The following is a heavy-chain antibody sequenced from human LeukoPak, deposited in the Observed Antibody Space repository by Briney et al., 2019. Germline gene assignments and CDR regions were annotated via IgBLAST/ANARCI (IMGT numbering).Heavy chain of an antibody. V-gene: IGHV4-4*07. CDR2: IYTSGST. CDR1: GGSISSYY. CDR3: ARSCRILDIVATIRARLGGNGFDI. D-gene: IGHD5-12*01. Sequence: PSETLSLTCTVSGGSISSYYWSWIRQPAGKGLEWIGRIYTSGSTNYNPSLKSRVTMSVDTSKNQFSLKLSSVTAADTAVYYYARSCRILDIVATIRARLGGNGFDIWGQGTMVTVSS. J-gene: IGHJ3*02.